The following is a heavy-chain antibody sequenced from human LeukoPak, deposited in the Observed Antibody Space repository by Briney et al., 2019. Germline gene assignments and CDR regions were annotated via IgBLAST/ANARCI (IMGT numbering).Heavy chain of an antibody. CDR1: GFTFSSYW. V-gene: IGHV3-7*01. J-gene: IGHJ3*02. Sequence: GGSLRLSCAASGFTFSSYWMSWVRQAPGKGLEWVANIKQDGSEKYYVDSVKGRFTISRDNSKNTLYLQMNSLRAEDTAVYYCARCLGVLAFDIWGQGTMVTVSS. CDR3: ARCLGVLAFDI. CDR2: IKQDGSEK. D-gene: IGHD2-8*01.